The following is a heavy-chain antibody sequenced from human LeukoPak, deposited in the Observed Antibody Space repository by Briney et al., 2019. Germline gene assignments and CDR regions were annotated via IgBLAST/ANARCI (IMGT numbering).Heavy chain of an antibody. CDR2: ISSSSSYI. V-gene: IGHV3-21*01. J-gene: IGHJ3*02. D-gene: IGHD6-6*01. Sequence: GGSLRLSCAASGFTFSSYSVNWVRQAPGKELEWVSSISSSSSYIYYADSVKGRFTISRDNAKNSLYLQMNSLRAEDTAVYYCARGGAARRGDAFDIWGQGTMVTVSS. CDR3: ARGGAARRGDAFDI. CDR1: GFTFSSYS.